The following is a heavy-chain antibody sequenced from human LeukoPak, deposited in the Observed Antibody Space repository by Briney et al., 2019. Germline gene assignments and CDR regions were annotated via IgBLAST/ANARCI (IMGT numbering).Heavy chain of an antibody. Sequence: SETLSLTCTVSGGSICTYYWSWIRQPPGKGLEWIGYIHYSGSTNYNPFLKSRVTISVDTSKNQFSLKLTSVTAADTAVYYCARISRVTTVVTPEFDYWGQGTLVTVSS. CDR1: GGSICTYY. J-gene: IGHJ4*02. V-gene: IGHV4-59*08. D-gene: IGHD4-23*01. CDR2: IHYSGST. CDR3: ARISRVTTVVTPEFDY.